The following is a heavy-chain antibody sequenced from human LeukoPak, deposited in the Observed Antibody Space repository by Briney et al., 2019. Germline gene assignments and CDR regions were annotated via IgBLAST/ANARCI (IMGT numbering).Heavy chain of an antibody. CDR1: GFTFSSHG. V-gene: IGHV3-23*01. CDR3: AKSGPHYDILTGYYTYYFDY. J-gene: IGHJ4*02. CDR2: IRGDGVTT. D-gene: IGHD3-9*01. Sequence: GGSLRLSCAASGFTFSSHGMNWVRQAPGKGLEWVSGIRGDGVTTYYADSVKGRFTISRDNSKNTLYLQMNSLRAEDTAVYYCAKSGPHYDILTGYYTYYFDYWGQGTLVTVSS.